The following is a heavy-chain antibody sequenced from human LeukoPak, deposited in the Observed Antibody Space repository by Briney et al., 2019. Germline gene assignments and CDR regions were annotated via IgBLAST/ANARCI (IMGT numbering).Heavy chain of an antibody. CDR2: IYYSGST. V-gene: IGHV4-59*01. Sequence: PSETLSLTCTVSGGSISSYYWSWIRQPPGKGLEWIGYIYYSGSTNYNPSLKSRVTISVDTSKNQFSLKLSSVTAADTAVYYCARGVDLNWNFNWSDPWGQGTLVTVSS. CDR1: GGSISSYY. CDR3: ARGVDLNWNFNWSDP. J-gene: IGHJ5*02. D-gene: IGHD1-7*01.